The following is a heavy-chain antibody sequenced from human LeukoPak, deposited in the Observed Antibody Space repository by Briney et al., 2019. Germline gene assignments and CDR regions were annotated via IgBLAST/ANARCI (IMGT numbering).Heavy chain of an antibody. J-gene: IGHJ4*02. CDR1: GFTFSSYG. V-gene: IGHV3-33*01. Sequence: PGGSLRLSCAASGFTFSSYGMHWVRQAPGKGLEWVAVIWYDGTKKYYADSVKGRFTISRGTSKNALYLQTNSLRGEDTAVYYCARDQGLALDYWGQGTLVTVSS. CDR2: IWYDGTKK. D-gene: IGHD6-19*01. CDR3: ARDQGLALDY.